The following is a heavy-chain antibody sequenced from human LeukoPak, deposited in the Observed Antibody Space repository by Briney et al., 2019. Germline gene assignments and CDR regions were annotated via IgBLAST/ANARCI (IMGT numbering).Heavy chain of an antibody. CDR3: ARESIAVAGAPFDY. J-gene: IGHJ4*02. CDR1: GFTFSSYE. D-gene: IGHD6-19*01. CDR2: ISSGSTI. Sequence: GGSLRLSCAASGFTFSSYEMNWVRQAPGKGLEWVPYISSGSTIYDADSVKGRFTISRDNAKNSLYLQMNSLRAEDTAVYYCARESIAVAGAPFDYWGQGTPVTVSS. V-gene: IGHV3-48*03.